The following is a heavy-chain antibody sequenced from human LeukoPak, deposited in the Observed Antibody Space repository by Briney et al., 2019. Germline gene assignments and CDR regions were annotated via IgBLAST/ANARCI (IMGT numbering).Heavy chain of an antibody. D-gene: IGHD1/OR15-1a*01. CDR3: ARVGLTRTLNTYYFDY. CDR2: MNPNSGNT. CDR1: GYTFTSYD. J-gene: IGHJ4*02. V-gene: IGHV1-8*01. Sequence: ASVKVSCKASGYTFTSYDINWVRQATGQGLEWMGWMNPNSGNTGYAQKFQGRVTMTRNTSISTAYMELSSLRSEDTAVYYCARVGLTRTLNTYYFDYWGQGTLVTVSS.